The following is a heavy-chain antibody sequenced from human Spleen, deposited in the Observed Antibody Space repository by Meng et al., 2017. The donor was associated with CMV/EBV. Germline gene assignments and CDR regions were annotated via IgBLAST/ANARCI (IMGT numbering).Heavy chain of an antibody. CDR3: ARLTFNWYFDL. D-gene: IGHD3-16*01. Sequence: SCAFCGFTFSDYYMTWIRQAPGKGLEWVSYISSSGSTIYYADSVKGRFTVSRDNAKNSLYLQMNSLRVEDTAVYYCARLTFNWYFDLWGRGTLVTVSS. J-gene: IGHJ2*01. V-gene: IGHV3-11*04. CDR1: GFTFSDYY. CDR2: ISSSGSTI.